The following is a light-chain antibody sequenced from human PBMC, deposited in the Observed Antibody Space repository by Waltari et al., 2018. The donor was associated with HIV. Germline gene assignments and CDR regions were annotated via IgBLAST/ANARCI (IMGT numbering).Light chain of an antibody. CDR2: KAS. Sequence: DIQMTQSPSTLSASLGDRVTITCRASQSISSWLAWYQQKPGKPPKLLIYKASSLESGVPSRFSGDGSGTEFTLTISSLQPDDFATYYCQQYNSYSLYTFGQGTKVEIK. CDR3: QQYNSYSLYT. J-gene: IGKJ2*01. CDR1: QSISSW. V-gene: IGKV1-5*03.